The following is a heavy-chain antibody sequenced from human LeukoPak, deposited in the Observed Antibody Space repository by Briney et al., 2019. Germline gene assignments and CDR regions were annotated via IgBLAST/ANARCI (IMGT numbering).Heavy chain of an antibody. CDR3: ASPAGVNPILGYTNGWYFRT. V-gene: IGHV3-11*04. CDR2: ISSSGSRI. CDR1: GGSVSNYY. J-gene: IGHJ5*02. Sequence: LSLTCTVSGGSVSNYYWSWIRQAPGKGLEWVSYISSSGSRIYFADSVKGRFTISRDNAKNSLYLQMNSLRAEDTAVYYCASPAGVNPILGYTNGWYFRTWGQGTLVTVSS. D-gene: IGHD6-19*01.